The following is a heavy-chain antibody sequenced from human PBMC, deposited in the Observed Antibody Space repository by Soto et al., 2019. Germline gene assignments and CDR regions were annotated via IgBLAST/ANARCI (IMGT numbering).Heavy chain of an antibody. Sequence: GGSLRLSCAASGFTFSDHYMDWVRQAPGKGLEWVARSRNRVNSHTTEYAASVKGRFTISRDESKSSLYLQMNSLKIEDTAVYYCTRHHYGMDVWGQGTTVTVSS. CDR1: GFTFSDHY. V-gene: IGHV3-72*01. CDR2: SRNRVNSHTT. J-gene: IGHJ6*02. CDR3: TRHHYGMDV.